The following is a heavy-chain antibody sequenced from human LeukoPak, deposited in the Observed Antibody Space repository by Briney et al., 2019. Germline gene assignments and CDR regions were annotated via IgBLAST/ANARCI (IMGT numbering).Heavy chain of an antibody. D-gene: IGHD3-10*01. CDR1: GYTFTGYY. CDR3: ARSPGTMVRGVIITKILDY. J-gene: IGHJ4*02. CDR2: VNPNSGGT. V-gene: IGHV1-2*04. Sequence: ASVKVSCKASGYTFTGYYMHWVRQAPGQGLEWMGWVNPNSGGTNYAQKFQGWVTMTRDTSISTAYMELSRLRSDDTAVYYCARSPGTMVRGVIITKILDYWGQGTLVTVSS.